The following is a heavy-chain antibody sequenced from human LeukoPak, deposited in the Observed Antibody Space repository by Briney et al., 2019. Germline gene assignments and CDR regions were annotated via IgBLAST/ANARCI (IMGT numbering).Heavy chain of an antibody. CDR2: ISSSGSTI. V-gene: IGHV3-11*01. D-gene: IGHD3-22*01. CDR1: GFTFSDYY. J-gene: IGHJ4*02. Sequence: GGSLRLSCAASGFTFSDYYMSWIRQAPGKGLEWVSYISSSGSTIYYADSVKGRFTISRDNAKNSLYLQMNSLRAEDTAVYYCARVISSYYYDSSGYPDYWGQGTLVTVSS. CDR3: ARVISSYYYDSSGYPDY.